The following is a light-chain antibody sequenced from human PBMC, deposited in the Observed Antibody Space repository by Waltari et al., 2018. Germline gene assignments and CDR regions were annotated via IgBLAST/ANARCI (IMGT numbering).Light chain of an antibody. CDR3: QQRRNWPLT. CDR1: QRVTNY. J-gene: IGKJ4*01. CDR2: DTS. V-gene: IGKV3-11*01. Sequence: DIVLTQSPALLSLSPGARASLPCRASQRVTNYLASYKQKPGTAPRILIYDTSNRATGIPARFSGSGFGTDFTLTISSLEPEDFAVYYCQQRRNWPLTFGGGTKVEIK.